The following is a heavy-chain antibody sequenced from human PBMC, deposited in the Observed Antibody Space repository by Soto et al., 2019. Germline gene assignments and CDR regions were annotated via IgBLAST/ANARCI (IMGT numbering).Heavy chain of an antibody. J-gene: IGHJ4*02. V-gene: IGHV4-39*01. CDR1: GVSISSRDYY. CDR3: MNYKSGWEY. Sequence: QLQLQESGPGLVQPSETLSLTCTVSGVSISSRDYYWGWIRQPPGKGREWIGMISYSGSTYYSPSLKSRVTISADTSNSQLSLRLSSVTAADTAVFHCMNYKSGWEYWGQGTVVTVSS. D-gene: IGHD6-19*01. CDR2: ISYSGST.